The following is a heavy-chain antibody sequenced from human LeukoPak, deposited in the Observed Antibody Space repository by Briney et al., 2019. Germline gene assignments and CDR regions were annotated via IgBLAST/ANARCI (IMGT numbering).Heavy chain of an antibody. CDR2: IKYDGTEK. J-gene: IGHJ2*01. CDR3: ARDYLYRSDWHSMKAWCFDF. V-gene: IGHV3-7*01. Sequence: GGSPRLSCAACGVTFSTYWMSWVRRAPGKGLEWLAVIKYDGTEKYYVESVKGRFTIARDNAKNSVYLPVNSLRVEDTAVYFSARDYLYRSDWHSMKAWCFDFWDRGTQVTVSS. D-gene: IGHD6-19*01. CDR1: GVTFSTYW.